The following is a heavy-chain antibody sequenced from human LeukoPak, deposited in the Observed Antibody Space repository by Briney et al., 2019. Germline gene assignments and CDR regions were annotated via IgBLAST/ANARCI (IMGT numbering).Heavy chain of an antibody. J-gene: IGHJ4*02. Sequence: GGSLRLSCAASAFTFNTYWMHWVRHVPGRGLEWVSRINGDESSTNYADSVKGRFAISRDNAKDTLYLHMNSLTAEDTAVYYCARGAKWAYYFDYWGQGTLVTVSS. D-gene: IGHD1-26*01. V-gene: IGHV3-74*01. CDR1: AFTFNTYW. CDR2: INGDESST. CDR3: ARGAKWAYYFDY.